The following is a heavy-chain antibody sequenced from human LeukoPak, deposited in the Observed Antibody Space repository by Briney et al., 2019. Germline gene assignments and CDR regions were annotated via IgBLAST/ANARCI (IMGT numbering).Heavy chain of an antibody. D-gene: IGHD5-18*01. CDR1: GYXFTNFY. CDR3: ARSGGYSYGDSGHFDY. V-gene: IGHV1-46*01. J-gene: IGHJ4*02. Sequence: ASVKVSCKASGYXFTNFYMHWVRQAPGQGLEWMGIINPSGGSTSYAQKFQDRVTMTRDTSTSTVHMELSSLRSDDTAVYYCARSGGYSYGDSGHFDYWGQGTLVTVSS. CDR2: INPSGGST.